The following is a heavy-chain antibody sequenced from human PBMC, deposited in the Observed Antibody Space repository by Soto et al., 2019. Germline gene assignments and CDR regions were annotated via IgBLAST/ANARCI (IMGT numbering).Heavy chain of an antibody. Sequence: QVQLVESGGGVVEPGMSLRLSCAASGFAFTTYNIHWVRQFPGKGLEWVAVIAYDGSFRTYADSVKGRFIVSRHNPKKMLFLDMPMLRQDDTAVYYCAKDRGGIWTFYYWCQGTLLSVSS. CDR2: IAYDGSFR. CDR3: AKDRGGIWTFYY. CDR1: GFAFTTYN. J-gene: IGHJ4*02. D-gene: IGHD1-1*01. V-gene: IGHV3-30*18.